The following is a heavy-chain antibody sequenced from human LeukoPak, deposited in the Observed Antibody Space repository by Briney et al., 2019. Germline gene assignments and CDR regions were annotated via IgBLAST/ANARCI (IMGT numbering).Heavy chain of an antibody. V-gene: IGHV4-59*01. CDR1: GGSISSYY. CDR3: ARVRSYDFRSGYYDAFDI. Sequence: SETLSLTCTVSGGSISSYYWSWIRQPPGKGLEWIGYIYYSGSTNYNPSLKGRVTISVDTSKNQFSLKLSSVTAADTAVYYCARVRSYDFRSGYYDAFDIWGQGTMVTVSS. J-gene: IGHJ3*02. CDR2: IYYSGST. D-gene: IGHD3-3*01.